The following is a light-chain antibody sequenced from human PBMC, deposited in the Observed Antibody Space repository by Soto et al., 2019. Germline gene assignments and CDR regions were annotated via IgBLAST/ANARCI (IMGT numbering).Light chain of an antibody. J-gene: IGLJ3*02. CDR1: SSDVGAYDY. Sequence: QSALTQPASVSGSPGQSITISCTGTSSDVGAYDYVSWYQQHPGKAPKLMIYYVSNRPSGVSNRFSGSKSGNTASLTISGLQAEDEADYYCSSYTTSSTWVFGGGTKLTVL. CDR2: YVS. V-gene: IGLV2-14*03. CDR3: SSYTTSSTWV.